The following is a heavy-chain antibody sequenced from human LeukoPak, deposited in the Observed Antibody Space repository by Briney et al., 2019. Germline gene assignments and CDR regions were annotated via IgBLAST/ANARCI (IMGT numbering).Heavy chain of an antibody. CDR3: AKEKDYYVSGSNSD. J-gene: IGHJ4*02. Sequence: GGSLRLSCAAFGFIFSRYGMHWVRQAPGKGLEWVAVISYEGKNKYYADSVKGRFTISRDNSKNTLYLEMNSLRPEDTAVYFCAKEKDYYVSGSNSDWGQGTLVTVSS. V-gene: IGHV3-30*18. CDR2: ISYEGKNK. CDR1: GFIFSRYG. D-gene: IGHD3-10*01.